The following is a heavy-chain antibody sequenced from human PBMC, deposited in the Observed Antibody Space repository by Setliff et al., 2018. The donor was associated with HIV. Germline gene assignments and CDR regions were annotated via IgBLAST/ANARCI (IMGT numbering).Heavy chain of an antibody. CDR2: ISGSGGST. J-gene: IGHJ3*02. CDR3: ARDYLHVFDI. Sequence: PGGSLRLSCAASGFTFSNYAMSWVRQAPGKGLEWVSGISGSGGSTYYADSVKGRFTISRDNPKNSLYLQMNSLTAEDTAVYYCARDYLHVFDIWGQGTMVTVSS. V-gene: IGHV3-23*01. CDR1: GFTFSNYA.